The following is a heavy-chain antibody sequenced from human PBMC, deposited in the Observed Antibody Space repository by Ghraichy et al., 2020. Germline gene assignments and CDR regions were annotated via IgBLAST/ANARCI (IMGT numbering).Heavy chain of an antibody. D-gene: IGHD3-16*02. J-gene: IGHJ6*03. V-gene: IGHV1-8*01. CDR2: MNPNSGNT. CDR3: ARGYSYRSGYYYYYYYMDV. Sequence: ASVKVSCKASGYTFTSYDINWVRQATGQGLEWMGWMNPNSGNTGYAQKFQGRVTMTRNTSISTAYMELSSLRSEDTAVYYCARGYSYRSGYYYYYYYMDVWGKGTTVTVSS. CDR1: GYTFTSYD.